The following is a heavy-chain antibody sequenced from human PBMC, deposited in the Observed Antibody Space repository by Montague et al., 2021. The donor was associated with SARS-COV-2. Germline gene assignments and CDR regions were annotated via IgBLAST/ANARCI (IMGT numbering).Heavy chain of an antibody. CDR3: ARVGRQQLVRLSGMDL. J-gene: IGHJ6*02. Sequence: SETLSLTCTVSGGSISSSSYYWGWIRQPPGKGLEWIGSISYSGSTYYNPSLKSRVTISVDTSKNQFSLKLSSVTAADTAVYYCARVGRQQLVRLSGMDLWGQGATVTVSS. CDR1: GGSISSSSYY. D-gene: IGHD6-13*01. CDR2: ISYSGST. V-gene: IGHV4-39*07.